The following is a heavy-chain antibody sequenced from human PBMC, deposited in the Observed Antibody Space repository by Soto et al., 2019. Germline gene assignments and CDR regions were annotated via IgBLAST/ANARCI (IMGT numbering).Heavy chain of an antibody. Sequence: EVQLVESGGRLVQPGRSVRLSCVTSGFTFDDYAMHWVQQAPGKGLEWVSSISWNSGNIDYADSGKGRFTVSRDNARNSLYLHMDSLRSEDTALYYCARDASITTSYLPYWGQGTLVTVSS. CDR2: ISWNSGNI. V-gene: IGHV3-9*01. CDR3: ARDASITTSYLPY. J-gene: IGHJ4*02. D-gene: IGHD1-1*01. CDR1: GFTFDDYA.